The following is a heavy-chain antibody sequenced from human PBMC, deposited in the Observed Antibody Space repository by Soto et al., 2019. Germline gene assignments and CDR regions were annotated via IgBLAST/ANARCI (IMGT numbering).Heavy chain of an antibody. CDR2: ISAYNGNT. CDR1: GYTFTSYG. CDR3: TRVPPIWTFDI. Sequence: QVQLVQSGAEVKKPGASVKVSCKASGYTFTSYGISWVRQAPGQGLEWMGWISAYNGNTNYAQKLQGRVHMTTETTTSTADMELRSLRSDDAAVYYCTRVPPIWTFDIWGQGTMVTVSS. J-gene: IGHJ3*02. D-gene: IGHD3-10*01. V-gene: IGHV1-18*01.